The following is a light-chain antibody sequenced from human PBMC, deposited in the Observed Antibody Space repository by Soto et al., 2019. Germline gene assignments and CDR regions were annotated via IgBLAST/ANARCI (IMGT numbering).Light chain of an antibody. CDR3: QVWDSGDDHVI. CDR1: NIGSKS. J-gene: IGLJ2*01. Sequence: SYELTQPPSVSVAPGKTARITCGGNNIGSKSVHWYQQKPGQAPVLVIYYDSDRPSGIPERFSGSNSGNTATLTISRVEAGDEADYYCQVWDSGDDHVIFGGGTKLTVL. V-gene: IGLV3-21*04. CDR2: YDS.